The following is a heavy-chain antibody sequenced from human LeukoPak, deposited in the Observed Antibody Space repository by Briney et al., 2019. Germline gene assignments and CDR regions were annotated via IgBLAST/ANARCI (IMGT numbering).Heavy chain of an antibody. CDR1: GFTFSSYS. J-gene: IGHJ4*02. Sequence: GGSLRLSCAASGFTFSSYSMNWVRQAPGKGLEWVSSISSSSSYIYYADSVKGRFTISRDNSKNTLYLQMNSLRAEDTAVYYCAKDRLVYCSGGSCYSSNYWGQGTLVTVSS. V-gene: IGHV3-21*04. CDR3: AKDRLVYCSGGSCYSSNY. CDR2: ISSSSSYI. D-gene: IGHD2-15*01.